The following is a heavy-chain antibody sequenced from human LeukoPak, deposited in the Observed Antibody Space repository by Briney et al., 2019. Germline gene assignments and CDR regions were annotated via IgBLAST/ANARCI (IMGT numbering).Heavy chain of an antibody. V-gene: IGHV4-59*01. D-gene: IGHD3-22*01. J-gene: IGHJ5*02. Sequence: SETLSLTCTVSGGSITSYYRSWIRQPPGKGLEWIGYIYYSGSTNYNPSLKSRVTISVDTSKNQFSLKLNSVTAADTAVYYCARGNSSGYLAWFAPWGQGTLVTVSS. CDR2: IYYSGST. CDR1: GGSITSYY. CDR3: ARGNSSGYLAWFAP.